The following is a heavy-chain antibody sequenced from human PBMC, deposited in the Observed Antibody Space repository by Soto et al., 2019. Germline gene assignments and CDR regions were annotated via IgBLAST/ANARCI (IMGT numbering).Heavy chain of an antibody. J-gene: IGHJ3*01. CDR1: GGSISSYF. CDR2: IYYSGST. Sequence: SETLSLTCTVSGGSISSYFWSWIRQPPGKGLDWIGYIYYSGSTNYNPSLKSRVTISVDTFKNQFSLRLTSVTAADTAVYYCARVWGGAFDFWGQGTMVT. V-gene: IGHV4-59*01. CDR3: ARVWGGAFDF. D-gene: IGHD3-10*01.